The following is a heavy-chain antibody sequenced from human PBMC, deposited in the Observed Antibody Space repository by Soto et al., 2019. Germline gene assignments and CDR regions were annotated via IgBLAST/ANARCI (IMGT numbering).Heavy chain of an antibody. J-gene: IGHJ6*02. Sequence: SETLSLTCAVYGGSFSCHYLSWIRQPPGKGLEWILEINNSGSTNYNPSLKSRVTISVDTSKNQFSLKLSSVTAADTAVYYCARGGGTGRRAIFGVVIIQNYYYYGMDVWGQGTTVTVSS. V-gene: IGHV4-34*01. CDR2: INNSGST. CDR3: ARGGGTGRRAIFGVVIIQNYYYYGMDV. CDR1: GGSFSCHY. D-gene: IGHD3-3*01.